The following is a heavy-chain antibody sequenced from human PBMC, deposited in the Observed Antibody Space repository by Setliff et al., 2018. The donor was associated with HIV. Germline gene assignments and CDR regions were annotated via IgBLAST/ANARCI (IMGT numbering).Heavy chain of an antibody. CDR2: IYPGDSDS. J-gene: IGHJ4*02. CDR3: VRYIGAAAGYIDH. V-gene: IGHV5-51*01. Sequence: GESLTISCHLSGYSFVDFWIGWVRQVPGKGLEWVGFIYPGDSDSRYSPSFRGQVTISADKSTTTAYLDWASLKASDTAMYYCVRYIGAAAGYIDHWGQGTLVTVSS. D-gene: IGHD6-25*01. CDR1: GYSFVDFW.